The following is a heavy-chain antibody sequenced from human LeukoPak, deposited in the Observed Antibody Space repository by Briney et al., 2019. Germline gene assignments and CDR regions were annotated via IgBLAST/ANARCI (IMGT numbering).Heavy chain of an antibody. CDR2: INHSGST. Sequence: SETLSLTCAVYGGSFSGYYWSWIRQPPGKGLEWIGEINHSGSTNYNPSLKSRVTISVDTSKNQFSLKLSSATAADTAVYYCAHLGDYWGQGTLVTVSS. CDR1: GGSFSGYY. CDR3: AHLGDY. D-gene: IGHD7-27*01. V-gene: IGHV4-34*01. J-gene: IGHJ4*02.